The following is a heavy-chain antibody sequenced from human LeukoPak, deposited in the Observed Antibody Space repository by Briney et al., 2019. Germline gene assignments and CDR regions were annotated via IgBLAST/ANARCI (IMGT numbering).Heavy chain of an antibody. Sequence: ASVKVSCKASGYTFTTYYMHWVRQAPGQGLEWMGIINPSDGSTSYAQKFQGRVTMTRDMSTSTVYMELSSLRSEDTAVYYCARETPRGGYYMDVWGKGTTVTVSS. V-gene: IGHV1-46*01. CDR2: INPSDGST. D-gene: IGHD3-10*01. J-gene: IGHJ6*03. CDR1: GYTFTTYY. CDR3: ARETPRGGYYMDV.